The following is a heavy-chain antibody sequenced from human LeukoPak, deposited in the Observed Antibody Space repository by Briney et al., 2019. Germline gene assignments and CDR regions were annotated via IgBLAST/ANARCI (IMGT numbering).Heavy chain of an antibody. D-gene: IGHD1-7*01. J-gene: IGHJ6*02. CDR2: IKQDGSGK. CDR3: TTDEDWNYARKDV. Sequence: PGGSLRLSCAASGFTFSNYWMSWVRQAPGKALEWVANIKQDGSGKYYVDSVRGRFTISRDNAKNSLYLQMNSLRAEDTAVYYCTTDEDWNYARKDVWGQGATVIVSS. V-gene: IGHV3-7*03. CDR1: GFTFSNYW.